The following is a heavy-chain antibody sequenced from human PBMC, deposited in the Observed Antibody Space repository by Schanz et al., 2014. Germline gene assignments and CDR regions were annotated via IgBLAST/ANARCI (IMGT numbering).Heavy chain of an antibody. J-gene: IGHJ6*02. CDR1: GFTFSGYG. CDR2: ISYDGRHK. V-gene: IGHV3-30*18. Sequence: QVPLVESGGGVVQPGRSLRLSCAASGFTFSGYGMHWVRQAPGKGLEWVAIISYDGRHKNYADSVKGRFTISRDNXKNTLHLQMNSLXXXXXXVYYCAKDDTQVNGXXVWGQGTTVTVSS. CDR3: AKDDTQVNGXXV.